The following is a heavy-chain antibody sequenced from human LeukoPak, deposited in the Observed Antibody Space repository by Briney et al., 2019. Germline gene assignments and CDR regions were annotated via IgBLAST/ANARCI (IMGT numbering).Heavy chain of an antibody. Sequence: PGGSLRLSCAASGFTFSSYAMHWVRQAPGKGLEWVAVISYDGSNKYYADSVKGRFTISRDNSKNTLYLQMNSLRAEDTAVYYCARDSPAAMYGSDYYYGMDVWGQGTTVTVSS. V-gene: IGHV3-30-3*01. CDR2: ISYDGSNK. CDR3: ARDSPAAMYGSDYYYGMDV. D-gene: IGHD2-2*01. J-gene: IGHJ6*02. CDR1: GFTFSSYA.